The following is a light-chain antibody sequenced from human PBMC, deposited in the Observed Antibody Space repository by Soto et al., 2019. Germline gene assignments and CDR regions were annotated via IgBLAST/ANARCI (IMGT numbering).Light chain of an antibody. CDR3: QQRSNWPPYT. J-gene: IGKJ2*01. Sequence: EIVLTQSPATLSLSPGERATLSCRASQSVSSYLAWCQQKPGQAPRLLIYDASNRATGIPARFSGSGSGTAFTLTISSLEPEDFAVYYCQQRSNWPPYTFGQGTKLEIK. V-gene: IGKV3-11*01. CDR2: DAS. CDR1: QSVSSY.